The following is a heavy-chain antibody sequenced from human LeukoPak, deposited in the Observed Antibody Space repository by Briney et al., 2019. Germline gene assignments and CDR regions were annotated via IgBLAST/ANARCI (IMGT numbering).Heavy chain of an antibody. CDR3: ARGWCYDFWSGYPFDY. CDR1: GGSISSYY. J-gene: IGHJ4*02. V-gene: IGHV4-59*08. Sequence: SETLSLTCTVSGGSISSYYWSWIRQPPGKGLEWVGYIYYSGSTNYNPSLKSRVTISVDTSKNQFSLKLSSVTAADTAVYYCARGWCYDFWSGYPFDYWGQGTLVTVSS. CDR2: IYYSGST. D-gene: IGHD3-3*01.